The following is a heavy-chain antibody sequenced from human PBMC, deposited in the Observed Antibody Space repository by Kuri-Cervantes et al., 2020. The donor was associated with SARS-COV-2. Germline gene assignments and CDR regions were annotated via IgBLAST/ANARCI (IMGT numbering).Heavy chain of an antibody. CDR2: IRYDGSNK. Sequence: LSLTCAASGFTFSSYAMHWVRQAPGKGLEWVAFIRYDGSNKYYADSVKGRVTISRDNSKNSLYLQMNSLRAEDTAVYYCVRSYGSSYWYFDLWGRGTLVTVSS. V-gene: IGHV3-30*02. D-gene: IGHD5-18*01. CDR1: GFTFSSYA. CDR3: VRSYGSSYWYFDL. J-gene: IGHJ2*01.